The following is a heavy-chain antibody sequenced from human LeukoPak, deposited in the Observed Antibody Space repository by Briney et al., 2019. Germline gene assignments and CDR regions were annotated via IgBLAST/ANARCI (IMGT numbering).Heavy chain of an antibody. CDR2: IYPGDSDT. D-gene: IGHD6-13*01. CDR3: ARPRYTSGWYTAFDI. Sequence: GESLKISCKGSGYNFTSYWIGWVRQMPGKGLGWMGIIYPGDSDTRYSPSFQGQVTISADKSISTAYLQWSSLRASDTAMYYCARPRYTSGWYTAFDIWGQGTMVTVSS. CDR1: GYNFTSYW. V-gene: IGHV5-51*01. J-gene: IGHJ3*02.